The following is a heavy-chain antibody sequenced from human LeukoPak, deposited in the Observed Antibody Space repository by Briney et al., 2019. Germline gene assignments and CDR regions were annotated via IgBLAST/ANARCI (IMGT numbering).Heavy chain of an antibody. Sequence: SSETLSLTCTVSGGSISSYYWSWIRQPPGKGLEWIGYIYYSGSTNYNPSLKSRVTISVDTSKNQSSLKLSSVTAADTAVCYCARDAEVSSFGTGYYMDVWGKGTTVTVSS. V-gene: IGHV4-59*01. CDR3: ARDAEVSSFGTGYYMDV. D-gene: IGHD7-27*01. J-gene: IGHJ6*03. CDR1: GGSISSYY. CDR2: IYYSGST.